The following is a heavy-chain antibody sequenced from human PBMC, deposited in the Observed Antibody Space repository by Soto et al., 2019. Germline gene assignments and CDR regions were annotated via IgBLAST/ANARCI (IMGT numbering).Heavy chain of an antibody. CDR1: GFPFDDYA. Sequence: GGSLRLSCAASGFPFDDYAMHWVRQAPGKGLEWVSGIHWNSGGMGYADSVKGRFTVSRDNAKNSLYLQMNSLRLEDTALYYCVKETGNYYDSSGYYFDYWGQGTLVTVSS. CDR2: IHWNSGGM. J-gene: IGHJ4*02. CDR3: VKETGNYYDSSGYYFDY. D-gene: IGHD3-22*01. V-gene: IGHV3-9*01.